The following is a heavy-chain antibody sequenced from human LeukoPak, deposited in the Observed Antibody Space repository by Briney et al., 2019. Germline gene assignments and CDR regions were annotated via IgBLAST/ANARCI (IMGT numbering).Heavy chain of an antibody. V-gene: IGHV3-30-3*01. CDR2: ISYDGSNK. Sequence: PGRSLRLSCAASGFTFSSYAMHWVRQAPGKGLEWVAVISYDGSNKYYADSVKGRFTISRDNSKNTLYLQMNSLRAEDTAVYYCAREVMSQQLGTYYYYMDVWGKGTTVTVSS. CDR1: GFTFSSYA. D-gene: IGHD6-13*01. CDR3: AREVMSQQLGTYYYYMDV. J-gene: IGHJ6*03.